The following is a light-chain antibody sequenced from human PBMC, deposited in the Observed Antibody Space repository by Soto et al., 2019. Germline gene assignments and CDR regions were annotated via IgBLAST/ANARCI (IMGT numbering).Light chain of an antibody. J-gene: IGLJ1*01. CDR3: SSYAGSYTYV. CDR1: SSDVGYYDY. V-gene: IGLV2-8*01. Sequence: SVLTQPPSASGFPGQSVTISCTGTSSDVGYYDYVSWYQQHSGKAPKLVIYEVTKRPSGVPDRVSASKSGNTASLTVSGLRAEDEADYYCSSYAGSYTYVFGTGTKVTV. CDR2: EVT.